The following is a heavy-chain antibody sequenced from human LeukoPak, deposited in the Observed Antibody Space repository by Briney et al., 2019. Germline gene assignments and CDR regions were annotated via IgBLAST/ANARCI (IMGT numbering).Heavy chain of an antibody. D-gene: IGHD5-24*01. J-gene: IGHJ3*02. CDR3: AREMATITYAFDI. V-gene: IGHV3-23*01. CDR2: ISETGGTR. CDR1: GFTFNNYA. Sequence: PGGSLRLSCAASGFTFNNYAMSWVRQAPGKGLEWVSAISETGGTRNYVDSVKGRFTISRDTSKNTLYLQMSSLRAEDTALYYCAREMATITYAFDIWGQGTMVTVSS.